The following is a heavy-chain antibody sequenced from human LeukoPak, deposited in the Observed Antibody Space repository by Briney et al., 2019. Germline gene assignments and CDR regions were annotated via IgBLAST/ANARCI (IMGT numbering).Heavy chain of an antibody. Sequence: GGSLRLSCAASGFTFSDYEINWVRQAPGKGLEWVSCVSTSGSTTYYADSVKGRFTISRDNAKNSLFLQMNTLTAEDTAVYYCARGALHVFDYWGQGTPVTVSS. J-gene: IGHJ4*02. CDR2: VSTSGSTT. D-gene: IGHD3-10*02. V-gene: IGHV3-48*03. CDR3: ARGALHVFDY. CDR1: GFTFSDYE.